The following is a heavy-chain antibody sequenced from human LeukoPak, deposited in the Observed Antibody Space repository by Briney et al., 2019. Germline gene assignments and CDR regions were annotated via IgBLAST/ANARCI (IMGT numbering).Heavy chain of an antibody. J-gene: IGHJ4*02. V-gene: IGHV3-15*01. CDR1: GFTFSNAW. CDR3: TTKQKYSSSWYDY. CDR2: IKSKTDGGTT. Sequence: GGSLRLSCAASGFTFSNAWMSWVRQAPGKGLEWVGRIKSKTDGGTTDYAAPVKGRFTISRGDSKNTLYLQMNSLKTEDTAVYYCTTKQKYSSSWYDYWGQGTLVTVSS. D-gene: IGHD6-13*01.